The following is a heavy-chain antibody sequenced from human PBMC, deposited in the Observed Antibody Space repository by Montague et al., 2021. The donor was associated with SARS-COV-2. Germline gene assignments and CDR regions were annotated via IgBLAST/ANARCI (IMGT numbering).Heavy chain of an antibody. V-gene: IGHV3-53*01. CDR2: IYDGGST. CDR1: GFTVTSNY. D-gene: IGHD5-12*01. CDR3: ARGGGLRNYGMDA. Sequence: SLSLSCAASGFTVTSNYMSWVRQAPGKGLEWVSVIYDGGSTYYADSVKGRFTISGDNSKNTLYLQMNSLRAEDTAVYYCARGGGLRNYGMDAWGQGTTVTVSS. J-gene: IGHJ6*02.